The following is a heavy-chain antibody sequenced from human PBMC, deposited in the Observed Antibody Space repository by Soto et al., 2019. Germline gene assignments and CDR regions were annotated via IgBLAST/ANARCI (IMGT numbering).Heavy chain of an antibody. CDR2: ISGSGGST. CDR3: ARRGSGSYSDY. CDR1: GFTFSSYA. V-gene: IGHV3-23*01. J-gene: IGHJ4*02. D-gene: IGHD1-26*01. Sequence: EVQLLESGGGLVQPGGSLRLSCAASGFTFSSYAMRWVRQAPGKGLEWVSAISGSGGSTYYADSVKGRFTISRDKSKNTVYLQMNSLRGEDTAVYYCARRGSGSYSDYWGQGTLVTVSS.